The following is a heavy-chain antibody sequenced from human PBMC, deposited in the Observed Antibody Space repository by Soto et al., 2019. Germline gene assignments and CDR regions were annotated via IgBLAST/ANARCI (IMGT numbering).Heavy chain of an antibody. D-gene: IGHD3-3*01. CDR2: IYTSGST. V-gene: IGHV4-4*07. J-gene: IGHJ6*02. Sequence: KPSETLSLTCTVSGGSISSYYWSWIRQPAGKGLEWSGRIYTSGSTNYNPSLKSRVTMSVATSKNQFSLKLSSVTAADTAVYYCARDGGGGVVTLYYYYGMDVWGQGTTVTVSS. CDR1: GGSISSYY. CDR3: ARDGGGGVVTLYYYYGMDV.